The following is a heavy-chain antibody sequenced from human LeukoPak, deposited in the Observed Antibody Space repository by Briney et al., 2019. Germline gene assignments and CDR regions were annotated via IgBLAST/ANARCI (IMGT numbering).Heavy chain of an antibody. CDR3: ARAIVMAGHCTTTRCYKPFDI. Sequence: ASVKVSCKASGYTFTSYDINWVRQAAGQGLEWMGWMNPNSDNTGYSQNFQGRVTFTRDTSISTAYMELSSLRSEDTAVYFCARAIVMAGHCTTTRCYKPFDIWGQGTMVTVSS. D-gene: IGHD2-2*02. V-gene: IGHV1-8*03. CDR2: MNPNSDNT. J-gene: IGHJ3*02. CDR1: GYTFTSYD.